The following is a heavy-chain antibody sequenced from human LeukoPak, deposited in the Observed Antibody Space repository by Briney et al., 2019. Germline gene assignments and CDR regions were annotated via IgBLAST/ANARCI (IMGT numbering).Heavy chain of an antibody. CDR3: ARGPRRYCSGGSCRLTDY. V-gene: IGHV4-34*01. Sequence: SETLSLXCAVYGGSFSGYYWSWIRQPPGKALEWIGEINHSGSTNYNPSLKSRVTISVDTSKNQFSLKLSSVTAADTAVYYCARGPRRYCSGGSCRLTDYWGQGTLVTVSS. D-gene: IGHD2-15*01. J-gene: IGHJ4*02. CDR2: INHSGST. CDR1: GGSFSGYY.